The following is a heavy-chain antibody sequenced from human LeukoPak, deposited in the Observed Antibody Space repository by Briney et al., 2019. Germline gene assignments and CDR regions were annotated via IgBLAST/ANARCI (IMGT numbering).Heavy chain of an antibody. J-gene: IGHJ4*02. V-gene: IGHV3-21*01. D-gene: IGHD3-22*01. CDR1: GFTFSSYS. CDR2: ISSSSYI. CDR3: AARSSGYYYEDY. Sequence: GGSLRLSCAASGFTFSSYSMNWVRQAPGKGLEWVSSISSSSYIYYADSVKGRFTISRDNAKNSLYLQMNSLRAEDTAVYYCAARSSGYYYEDYWGQGTLVTVSS.